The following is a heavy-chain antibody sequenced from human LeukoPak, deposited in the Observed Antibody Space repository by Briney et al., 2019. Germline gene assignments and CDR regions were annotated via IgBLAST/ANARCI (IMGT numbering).Heavy chain of an antibody. Sequence: SETLSLTCAVYGGSFSGYYWSWIRQPPGKGLEWIGEINHSGSTNYNPSLKSRVTISVDTSKNQFSLKLSSVTAADTAVYYCARKPGVHNNWFDPWGQGTLVTVSS. J-gene: IGHJ5*02. V-gene: IGHV4-34*01. CDR2: INHSGST. CDR3: ARKPGVHNNWFDP. D-gene: IGHD1-1*01. CDR1: GGSFSGYY.